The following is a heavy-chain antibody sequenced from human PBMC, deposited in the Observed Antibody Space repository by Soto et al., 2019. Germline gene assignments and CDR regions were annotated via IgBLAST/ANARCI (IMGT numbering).Heavy chain of an antibody. J-gene: IGHJ4*02. CDR3: ARTRNEVTTAYFDY. V-gene: IGHV3-11*01. Sequence: PGGSLRLSCAASGFTFSDYYMSWIRQAPGKGLEWVSYISSSGSTIYYADSVKGRFTISRDNAKNSLYLRMNSLRAEDTAVYYCARTRNEVTTAYFDYWGQGTLVTVSS. CDR2: ISSSGSTI. CDR1: GFTFSDYY. D-gene: IGHD4-17*01.